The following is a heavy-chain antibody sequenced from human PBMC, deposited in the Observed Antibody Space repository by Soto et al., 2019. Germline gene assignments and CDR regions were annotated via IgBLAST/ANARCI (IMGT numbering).Heavy chain of an antibody. CDR1: GCAFNKYG. CDR2: ISKSDYT. D-gene: IGHD6-6*01. V-gene: IGHV3-21*01. J-gene: IGHJ4*02. Sequence: RGSLRVSWTVSGCAFNKYGINGVRQAPGKGLEWVSSISKSDYTYYSDTVKGRFAIPRDNATSSVYLQMNTLRVEDTAVYYCAFEDSIINPALPDFRGQRSLVPGSA. CDR3: AFEDSIINPALPDF.